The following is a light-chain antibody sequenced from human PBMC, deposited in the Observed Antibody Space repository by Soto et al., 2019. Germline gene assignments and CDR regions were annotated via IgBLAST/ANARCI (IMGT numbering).Light chain of an antibody. CDR2: RAS. CDR3: QHSHSSPVT. Sequence: DIQMTQSPSALSASVGDRVTITCRASQSLNSWLAWYQQKPGKAPNLLIYRASSLQSGVPSRFSGSGSGTEFTLTISSLQPDDFATYYCQHSHSSPVTFGQGTKVEIK. V-gene: IGKV1-5*03. CDR1: QSLNSW. J-gene: IGKJ1*01.